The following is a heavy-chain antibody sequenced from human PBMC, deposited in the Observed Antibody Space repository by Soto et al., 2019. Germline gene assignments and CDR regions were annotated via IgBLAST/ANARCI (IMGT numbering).Heavy chain of an antibody. CDR1: GLTVSSNY. CDR2: IYSGGST. J-gene: IGHJ6*03. CDR3: ARDKGYYYYMDV. Sequence: GGSLRLSCAASGLTVSSNYMSWVRQAPGKGLEWVSVIYSGGSTYYADSVKGRFTISRDNSKNTLYLQMNSLRAEDTAVYYCARDKGYYYYMDVWGKGTTVTVSS. V-gene: IGHV3-66*01.